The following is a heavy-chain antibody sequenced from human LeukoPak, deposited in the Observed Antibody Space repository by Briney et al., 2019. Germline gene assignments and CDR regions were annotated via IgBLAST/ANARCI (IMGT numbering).Heavy chain of an antibody. Sequence: GRSLRLSCAASGFTFSSYAMHWVRQAPGKGLEWVSAISGSGVSTYYADSVKGRFTISRDNAKNSLYLQMNSLRAEDTAVYYCARDRPYNWNFPRGYWGQGTLVTVSS. CDR1: GFTFSSYA. V-gene: IGHV3-23*01. CDR2: ISGSGVST. D-gene: IGHD1-7*01. J-gene: IGHJ4*02. CDR3: ARDRPYNWNFPRGY.